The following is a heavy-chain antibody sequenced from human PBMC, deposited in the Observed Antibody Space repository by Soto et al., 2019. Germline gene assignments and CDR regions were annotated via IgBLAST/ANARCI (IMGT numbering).Heavy chain of an antibody. Sequence: SGPTLVNPTETLTLTCTVSGFSLSNARMGVSWIRQPPGKALEWLAHIFSNDEKSYSTSLKSRLTISKDTSKSQVVLTMTNMDPVDTATYYCARTAVGGSGSYHFDYWGQGTLVTVSS. CDR2: IFSNDEK. D-gene: IGHD3-10*01. J-gene: IGHJ4*02. V-gene: IGHV2-26*01. CDR1: GFSLSNARMG. CDR3: ARTAVGGSGSYHFDY.